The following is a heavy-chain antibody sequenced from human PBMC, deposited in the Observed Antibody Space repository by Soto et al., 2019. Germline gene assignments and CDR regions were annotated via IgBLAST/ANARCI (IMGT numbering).Heavy chain of an antibody. CDR2: VSRSSSYI. J-gene: IGHJ4*02. V-gene: IGHV3-21*01. Sequence: EVQLVESGGGLVKPGGSLRLSCAASGFTFSGHTINWVRQAPGKGLEWVSSVSRSSSYIYYADSVKGRFTVSRDDAEKSLYLQMTSLRAEDTAISYCARCMGFDGSGYAFFDSWGQGTQVTVSS. CDR1: GFTFSGHT. D-gene: IGHD3-10*01. CDR3: ARCMGFDGSGYAFFDS.